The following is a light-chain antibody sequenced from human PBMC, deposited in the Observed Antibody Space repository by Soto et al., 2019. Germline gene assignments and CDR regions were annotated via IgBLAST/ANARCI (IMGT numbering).Light chain of an antibody. V-gene: IGLV2-14*03. CDR1: SSDVGTYKY. CDR3: GSYTTSSNDV. CDR2: GVS. Sequence: QSALTQPASVSGSPGQSITISCTGTSSDVGTYKYVSWYQQHPGKAPKLIIYGVSNRPSGVSNRFSGSKSGNTASLTISGLQAEDEADYYCGSYTTSSNDVFGTGTKVTVL. J-gene: IGLJ1*01.